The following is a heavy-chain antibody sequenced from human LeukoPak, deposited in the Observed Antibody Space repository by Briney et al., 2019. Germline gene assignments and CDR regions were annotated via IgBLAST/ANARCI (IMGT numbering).Heavy chain of an antibody. V-gene: IGHV3-21*01. CDR2: ISSSSSYI. D-gene: IGHD2-2*01. CDR1: GFTFDDYG. CDR3: ARDGPYCSSTSCHRPPDY. Sequence: GGSPRLSCAASGFTFDDYGMSWVRQAPGKGLEWVSSISSSSSYIYYADSVKGRFTISRDNAKNSLYLQMNSLRAEDTAVYYCARDGPYCSSTSCHRPPDYWGQGTLVTVSS. J-gene: IGHJ4*02.